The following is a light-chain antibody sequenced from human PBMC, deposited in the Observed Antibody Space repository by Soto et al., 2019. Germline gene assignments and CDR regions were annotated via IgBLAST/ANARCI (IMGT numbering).Light chain of an antibody. V-gene: IGLV2-18*02. Sequence: QCAPSHPGSVSWSPGHSITISCTGTSSDIGSYNRVSWYQQPPGTAPKLIIYEVNNRPSGVPDRFSGSKSGNTASLTISGLQAEDQADHYCNSFTTSSTYVFGTGTKVTAL. J-gene: IGLJ1*01. CDR2: EVN. CDR3: NSFTTSSTYV. CDR1: SSDIGSYNR.